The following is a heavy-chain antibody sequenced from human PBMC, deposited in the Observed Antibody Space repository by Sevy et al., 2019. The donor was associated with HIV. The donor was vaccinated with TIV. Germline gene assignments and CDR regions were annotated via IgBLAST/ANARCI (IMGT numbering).Heavy chain of an antibody. Sequence: SETLSLTCNVSVASVSSGKYYWTWIRQPPGKDLEWIGHFSYSGRTNYNPSLKSRVTISEETSKNQFSPSLNSVTAADTATYYCAREIYFYENSGFYYFDSWGLGILVTVSS. V-gene: IGHV4-61*01. CDR1: VASVSSGKYY. CDR2: FSYSGRT. J-gene: IGHJ4*02. D-gene: IGHD3-22*01. CDR3: AREIYFYENSGFYYFDS.